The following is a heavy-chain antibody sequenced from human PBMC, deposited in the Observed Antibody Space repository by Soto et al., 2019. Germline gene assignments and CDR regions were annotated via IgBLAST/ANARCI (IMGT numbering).Heavy chain of an antibody. CDR1: GFTFSYHY. J-gene: IGHJ4*02. CDR2: ISGGGDII. CDR3: SRDPRLADY. Sequence: GGSLRLSCAASGFTFSYHYMTWIRQAPGKGPEWLSYISGGGDIISYADSVKGRFIISRDNAKRSLYLQMNSLTVEDTAVYYCSRDPRLADYWGPGTLVTVSS. D-gene: IGHD6-25*01. V-gene: IGHV3-11*01.